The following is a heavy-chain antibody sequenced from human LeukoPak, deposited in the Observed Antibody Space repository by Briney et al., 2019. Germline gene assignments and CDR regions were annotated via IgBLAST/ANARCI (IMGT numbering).Heavy chain of an antibody. V-gene: IGHV3-48*03. CDR3: ARDGKQWLSEIDAFDI. Sequence: GGSLRLSCAASGFTFSSYEMNWVRQAPGKGLEWVSYISSSGSTIYYADSVKGRFTISRDNAKNSLYLQMNGLRAEDTAVYYCARDGKQWLSEIDAFDIWGQGTMVTVPS. CDR2: ISSSGSTI. J-gene: IGHJ3*02. CDR1: GFTFSSYE. D-gene: IGHD6-19*01.